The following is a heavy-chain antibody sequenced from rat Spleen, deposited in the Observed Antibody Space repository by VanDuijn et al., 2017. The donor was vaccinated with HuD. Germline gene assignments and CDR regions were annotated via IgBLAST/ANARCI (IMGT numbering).Heavy chain of an antibody. D-gene: IGHD1-11*01. Sequence: EVQLVESGGGLVQPGRSLKLSCAASGFTFSDYNMAWVRQAPKKGLEWVATITYDGSGTYYRDSVKGRFTISRDNAKSTLYLQMDSLRSEDTATYYCSRGYYFDYWGRGVMVTVSS. CDR1: GFTFSDYN. CDR2: ITYDGSGT. J-gene: IGHJ2*01. V-gene: IGHV5-7*01. CDR3: SRGYYFDY.